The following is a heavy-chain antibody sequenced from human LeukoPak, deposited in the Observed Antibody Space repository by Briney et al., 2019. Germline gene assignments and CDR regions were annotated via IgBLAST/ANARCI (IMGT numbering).Heavy chain of an antibody. CDR3: ARGRPTGTTFWFDP. V-gene: IGHV1-2*02. J-gene: IGHJ5*02. CDR1: GYTFTDYN. CDR2: ISPNSGGT. D-gene: IGHD1-1*01. Sequence: ASVKVSCKASGYTFTDYNIHWVRQAPGQGLEWMGWISPNSGGTNYAQKFQGRVTMTRDTSITTAYMELSRLRSEDTAVYYCARGRPTGTTFWFDPWGQGTLVTVSS.